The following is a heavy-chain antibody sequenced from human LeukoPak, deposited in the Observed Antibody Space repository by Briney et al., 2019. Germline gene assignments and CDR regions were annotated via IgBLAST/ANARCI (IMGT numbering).Heavy chain of an antibody. V-gene: IGHV4-34*01. CDR2: INHSGST. CDR3: ARAGEVTIFGVVSPCDY. D-gene: IGHD3-3*01. Sequence: SSETLSLTCAVYGGSFSGYYWSWIRQPPGKGPEWIGEINHSGSTNYNPSLKSRVTISVDTSKNQFSLKLSSVTAADTAVYYCARAGEVTIFGVVSPCDYWGQGTLVTVSS. CDR1: GGSFSGYY. J-gene: IGHJ4*02.